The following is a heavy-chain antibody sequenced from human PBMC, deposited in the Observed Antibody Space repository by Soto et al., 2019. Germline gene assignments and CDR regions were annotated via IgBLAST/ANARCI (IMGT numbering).Heavy chain of an antibody. D-gene: IGHD1-20*01. CDR2: VYHTGNT. J-gene: IGHJ4*02. CDR3: AREQYNWKL. Sequence: NPSETLSLTCSVSGVSITSYYWTWIRHPPGKGLEWIGYVYHTGNTYYNPSLKSRVTISLDTSKNQVSLRLRSVTDADTAVYYCAREQYNWKLWGQGTLVTVSS. CDR1: GVSITSYY. V-gene: IGHV4-59*01.